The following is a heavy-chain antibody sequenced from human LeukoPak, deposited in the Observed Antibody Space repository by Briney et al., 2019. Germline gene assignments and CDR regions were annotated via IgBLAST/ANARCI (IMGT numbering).Heavy chain of an antibody. D-gene: IGHD4-17*01. CDR1: GFTFSTHW. CDR3: ARVGVGTVTTWDY. V-gene: IGHV3-74*01. J-gene: IGHJ4*02. CDR2: ISGDGSGT. Sequence: PGGSLRLSCAASGFTFSTHWMYWVRQAPGKELVWVSRISGDGSGTSYADSVKGRFTISRDNAKNSLYLQMNSLRAEDTAVYYCARVGVGTVTTWDYWGQGTLVTVSS.